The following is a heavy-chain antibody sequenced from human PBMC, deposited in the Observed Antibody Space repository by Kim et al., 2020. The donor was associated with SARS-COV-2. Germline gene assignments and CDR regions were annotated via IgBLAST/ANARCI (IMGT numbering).Heavy chain of an antibody. CDR3: ARHYDYVWGSYRPLDY. J-gene: IGHJ4*02. CDR2: ISYDGSNK. V-gene: IGHV3-30*04. Sequence: GGSLRLSCAASGFTFSSYAMHWVRQAPGKGLEWVAVISYDGSNKYYADSVKGRFTISRDNSKNTLYLQMNSLRAEDTAVYYCARHYDYVWGSYRPLDYWGQGTLVTISS. D-gene: IGHD3-16*02. CDR1: GFTFSSYA.